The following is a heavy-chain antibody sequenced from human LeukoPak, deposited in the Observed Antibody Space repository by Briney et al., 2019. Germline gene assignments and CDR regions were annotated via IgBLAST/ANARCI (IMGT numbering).Heavy chain of an antibody. CDR2: ISYDGSNK. CDR1: GFTFSSYG. J-gene: IGHJ6*02. Sequence: PGGSLRLSCAASGFTFSSYGMHWVRQAPGKGLEWVAVISYDGSNKYYADSVKGRFTISRDNSKNTLYLQMNSLRAEDTAVYYCAKTILSGSYHYYYYYGMDVWGQGTTVTVSS. D-gene: IGHD1-26*01. V-gene: IGHV3-30*18. CDR3: AKTILSGSYHYYYYYGMDV.